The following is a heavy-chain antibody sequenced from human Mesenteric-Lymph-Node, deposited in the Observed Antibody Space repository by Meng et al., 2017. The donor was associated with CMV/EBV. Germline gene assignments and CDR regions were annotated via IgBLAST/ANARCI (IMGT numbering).Heavy chain of an antibody. CDR2: ISGRSSYI. J-gene: IGHJ4*02. CDR3: ARGEAARLEVADY. CDR1: GFTFSSYN. D-gene: IGHD6-6*01. V-gene: IGHV3-21*01. Sequence: GGSLRLSCAASGFTFSSYNINWVRQALGKGLEWVSSISGRSSYIYYADSVKGRFTISRDIAKNSVYLEMNSLRAEDTAIYYCARGEAARLEVADYWGQGTLVTVSS.